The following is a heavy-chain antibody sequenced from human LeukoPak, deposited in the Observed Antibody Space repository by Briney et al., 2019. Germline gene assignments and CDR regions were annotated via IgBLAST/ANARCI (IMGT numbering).Heavy chain of an antibody. CDR3: ARAIGDAFDI. D-gene: IGHD1-26*01. J-gene: IGHJ3*02. Sequence: GGSLRLSCAAFGFTVSSNYMTWVRQAPGKELEWVSVIYSGGSTYYADSVKGRFTISRDNSKNTLYLQMNSLRAEDTAVYYCARAIGDAFDIWGQGTMVTVSS. V-gene: IGHV3-53*01. CDR1: GFTVSSNY. CDR2: IYSGGST.